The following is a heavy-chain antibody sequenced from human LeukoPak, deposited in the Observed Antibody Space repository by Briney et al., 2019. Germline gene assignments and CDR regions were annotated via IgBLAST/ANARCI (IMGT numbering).Heavy chain of an antibody. CDR2: IWYDGSNK. J-gene: IGHJ4*02. V-gene: IGHV3-33*01. CDR1: GFTFSSYG. CDR3: ARGLGDGYDPLDY. D-gene: IGHD5-24*01. Sequence: GGSLRLSCAASGFTFSSYGTHWVRQAPGKGLEWVAVIWYDGSNKYYADSVKGRFTISRDNSKNTLYLQMNSLRAEDTAVHYCARGLGDGYDPLDYWGQGTLVTVSS.